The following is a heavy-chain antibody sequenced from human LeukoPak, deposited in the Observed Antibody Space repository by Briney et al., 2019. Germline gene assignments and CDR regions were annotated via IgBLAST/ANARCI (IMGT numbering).Heavy chain of an antibody. CDR3: ARHLAYCGGDCLTRFYYGMDV. J-gene: IGHJ6*02. CDR1: GGSISSYY. Sequence: SETLSLTCTVSGGSISSYYWSWIRQPPVKGLEWIGYIYYSGSTNYNPSLKSRVTISVDTSKNQFSLKLSSVTAADTAVYYCARHLAYCGGDCLTRFYYGMDVWGQGTTVTVSS. D-gene: IGHD2-21*02. CDR2: IYYSGST. V-gene: IGHV4-59*08.